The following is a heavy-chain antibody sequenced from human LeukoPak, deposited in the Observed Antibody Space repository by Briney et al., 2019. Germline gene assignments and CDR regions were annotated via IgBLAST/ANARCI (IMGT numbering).Heavy chain of an antibody. V-gene: IGHV3-23*01. Sequence: GGSLRLSCAASGFTFNNYPVTWVRQPPGKGLEWVSGISDSGAVTYYADSVKGRFAVSRDNSKNTLYLQMNSLRAEDTAVYYCAKDGSSAGGWYENYFDYWGQGTLVTVSS. J-gene: IGHJ4*02. CDR2: ISDSGAVT. D-gene: IGHD6-19*01. CDR3: AKDGSSAGGWYENYFDY. CDR1: GFTFNNYP.